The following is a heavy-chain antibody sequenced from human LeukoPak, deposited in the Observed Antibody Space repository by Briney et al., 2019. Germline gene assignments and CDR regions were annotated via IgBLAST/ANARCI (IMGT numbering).Heavy chain of an antibody. CDR1: GGSISSGGYY. J-gene: IGHJ5*02. CDR2: IYYSGST. D-gene: IGHD3-10*01. CDR3: ARGNIIRFGEFFWFDP. Sequence: SETLSLTCTVSGGSISSGGYYWSWIRQHPGKGLEWIGYIYYSGSTYYNPSLKSRVTISVDTSKNQFSLKLSSVTAADTAVYYCARGNIIRFGEFFWFDPWGQGTLVTVSS. V-gene: IGHV4-31*03.